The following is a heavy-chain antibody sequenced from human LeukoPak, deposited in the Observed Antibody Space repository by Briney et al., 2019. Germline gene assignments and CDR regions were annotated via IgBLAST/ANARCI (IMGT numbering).Heavy chain of an antibody. Sequence: PSETLSLTCAVYGGSFSGYYWSWIRQPPGKGLEWIGEINHSGSTNYNPSLKSRATISVDTSKNQFSLKLSSVTAADTAVYYCARAAFMDVWGKGTTVTVSS. CDR1: GGSFSGYY. V-gene: IGHV4-34*01. J-gene: IGHJ6*03. CDR2: INHSGST. CDR3: ARAAFMDV. D-gene: IGHD6-25*01.